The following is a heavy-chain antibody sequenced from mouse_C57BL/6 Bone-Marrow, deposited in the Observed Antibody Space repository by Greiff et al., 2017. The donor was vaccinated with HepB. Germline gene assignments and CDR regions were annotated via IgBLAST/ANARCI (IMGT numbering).Heavy chain of an antibody. CDR1: GYTFTSYW. Sequence: QVQLQQPGAELVKPGASVKMSCKASGYTFTSYWITWVKQWPGQGLEWIGDIYPGSGSTNYNEKFKSKATLTVDTSSSTAYMQLSSLTSEDSAVYYCARVDRFGYDGYGFDYWGQGTTLTVSS. CDR2: IYPGSGST. CDR3: ARVDRFGYDGYGFDY. J-gene: IGHJ2*01. D-gene: IGHD2-3*01. V-gene: IGHV1-55*01.